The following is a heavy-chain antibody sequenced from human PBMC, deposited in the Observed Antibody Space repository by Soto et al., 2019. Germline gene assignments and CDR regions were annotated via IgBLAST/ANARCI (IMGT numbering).Heavy chain of an antibody. CDR1: GASISTSYW. J-gene: IGHJ4*02. CDR2: VHHSGST. CDR3: ARQYSGLEV. V-gene: IGHV4-4*02. Sequence: QVHLQESGPGLVKTSGTLSLTCAVSGASISTSYWWSWVRRSPGKGLEWIGEVHHSGSTNYNPSLKSPVTISVDKSKNQLSLILTSVTAADTAVYYCARQYSGLEVWGQGTLVTVSS. D-gene: IGHD5-12*01.